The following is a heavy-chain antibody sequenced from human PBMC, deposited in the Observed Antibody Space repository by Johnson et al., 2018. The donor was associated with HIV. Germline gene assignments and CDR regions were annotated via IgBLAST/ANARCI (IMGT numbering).Heavy chain of an antibody. V-gene: IGHV3-30-3*01. CDR2: MSSDGFNK. Sequence: QVQLVESGGGVVQPGRSLRLSCAASGFTFSNYAVHWVRQAPGKGLEWVAVMSSDGFNKYYADSVKGRFTVSRDNSKNTLYLLMNSLRPEDTAVYYCARDRARYYDSSGYYYDAFDIWGQGTMVTVSS. J-gene: IGHJ3*02. CDR1: GFTFSNYA. D-gene: IGHD3-22*01. CDR3: ARDRARYYDSSGYYYDAFDI.